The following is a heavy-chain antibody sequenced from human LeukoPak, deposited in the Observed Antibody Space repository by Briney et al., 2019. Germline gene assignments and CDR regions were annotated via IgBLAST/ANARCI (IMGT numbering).Heavy chain of an antibody. V-gene: IGHV1-2*04. J-gene: IGHJ3*02. CDR1: GYTFTGYY. CDR3: ARDPGWLQSYAFDI. D-gene: IGHD5-24*01. Sequence: GASVKVSCKASGYTFTGYYMHWVRQAPGQGLEWMGWINPNSGGTNYAQKFQGWVTMTRDTSISTAYMELRSLRSDDTAVYYCARDPGWLQSYAFDIWGQGTMVTVSS. CDR2: INPNSGGT.